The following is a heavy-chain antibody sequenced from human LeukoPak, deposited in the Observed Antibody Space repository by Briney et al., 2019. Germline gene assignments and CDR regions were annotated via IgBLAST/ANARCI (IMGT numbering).Heavy chain of an antibody. J-gene: IGHJ1*01. CDR3: AREGLIRPGYFQH. V-gene: IGHV4-59*01. D-gene: IGHD3-16*01. CDR1: GGSISSYY. CDR2: TYYSGST. Sequence: SSETLSLTCTVSGGSISSYYWSWIRQPPGKGLEWIGYTYYSGSTNYNPSLKSRVTISVDTSKNQFSLKLSSVTAADTAVYYCAREGLIRPGYFQHWGQGTLVTVSS.